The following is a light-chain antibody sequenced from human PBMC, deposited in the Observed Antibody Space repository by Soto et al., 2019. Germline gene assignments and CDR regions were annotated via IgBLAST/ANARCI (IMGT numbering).Light chain of an antibody. CDR3: CSYGDVRTSWV. V-gene: IGLV2-23*01. CDR2: EGT. J-gene: IGLJ3*02. CDR1: SSDVGSDYL. Sequence: QSVLTQPASVSGSPGQSITISCTGTSSDVGSDYLVSWYQQHPGTAPKLIIYEGTKRPSGVSDRFSGSRSGNTASLTISGLQTEDEGDYFCCSYGDVRTSWVFGGGTKVTVL.